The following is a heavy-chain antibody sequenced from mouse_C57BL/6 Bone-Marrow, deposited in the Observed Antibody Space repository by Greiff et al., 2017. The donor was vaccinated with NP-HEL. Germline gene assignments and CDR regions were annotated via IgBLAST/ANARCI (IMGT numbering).Heavy chain of an antibody. CDR1: GYTFTSYT. J-gene: IGHJ1*03. V-gene: IGHV1-4*01. CDR2: INPSSGYT. D-gene: IGHD2-4*01. Sequence: QVQLQQPGAELARPGASVKMSCKASGYTFTSYTMHWVKQRPGQGLEWIGYINPSSGYTKYNQKFKDKATLTAAKSSSTADMQLGSLTAEDSAVYYCARSGYDYDDHFDVWGTGTTVTAAS. CDR3: ARSGYDYDDHFDV.